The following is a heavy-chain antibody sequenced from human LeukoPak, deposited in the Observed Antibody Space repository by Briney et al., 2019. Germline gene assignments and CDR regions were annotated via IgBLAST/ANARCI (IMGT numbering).Heavy chain of an antibody. CDR2: IYYSGST. V-gene: IGHV4-59*12. Sequence: SETLSLTCTVSGGSINSYYWSWIRQPPGKGLEWIGYIYYSGSTNYNPSLKRRVTISVDTSKNQFSLKLSSVTAADTAVYYCARGHYYGSGSYYKRVGNLDYWGQGTLVIVSS. CDR1: GGSINSYY. CDR3: ARGHYYGSGSYYKRVGNLDY. D-gene: IGHD3-10*01. J-gene: IGHJ4*02.